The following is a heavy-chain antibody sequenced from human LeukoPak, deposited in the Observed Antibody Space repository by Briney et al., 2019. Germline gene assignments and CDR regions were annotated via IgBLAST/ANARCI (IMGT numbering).Heavy chain of an antibody. CDR3: ARGSPDFWSGYLIDY. CDR2: INSDVSST. D-gene: IGHD3-3*01. J-gene: IGHJ4*02. CDR1: GFTFSSYW. Sequence: GGSLRLSCAASGFTFSSYWMHWVRQAPGKGLVWVSRINSDVSSTSYAASVKGRFTISRDNAKNALYLQMISLRAEDTAVYYCARGSPDFWSGYLIDYWGQGTLVTVSS. V-gene: IGHV3-74*01.